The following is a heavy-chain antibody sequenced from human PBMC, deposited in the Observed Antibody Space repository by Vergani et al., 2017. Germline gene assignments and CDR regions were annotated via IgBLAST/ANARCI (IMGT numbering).Heavy chain of an antibody. D-gene: IGHD2-15*01. V-gene: IGHV4-34*01. Sequence: QVQLQQWGAGLLKPSETLSLTCAVYGGSFSGYYWSWIRQPPGKGLEWIGEINHSGSTNYSPSFQGHVTISADKSISTAYLQWSSLKASDTAMYYCARSGPSASIVVVVAATQGWFDPWGQGTLVTVSS. CDR1: GGSFSGYY. CDR2: INHSGST. CDR3: ARSGPSASIVVVVAATQGWFDP. J-gene: IGHJ5*02.